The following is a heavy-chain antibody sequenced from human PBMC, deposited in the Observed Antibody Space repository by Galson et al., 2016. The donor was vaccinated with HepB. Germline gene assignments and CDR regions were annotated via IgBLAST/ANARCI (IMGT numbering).Heavy chain of an antibody. CDR1: GFVFHEFA. J-gene: IGHJ3*01. CDR3: VKATLASVTGRDAFDL. D-gene: IGHD1-14*01. V-gene: IGHV3-9*01. Sequence: SLRLSCAASGFVFHEFAIHWVRQVPGKGLQWVSGIGWNSGNSAYEDSVKGRFTISRDNGKSSLYLQMDSLRAEDTAVYHCVKATLASVTGRDAFDLWGQGTMVTVSS. CDR2: IGWNSGNS.